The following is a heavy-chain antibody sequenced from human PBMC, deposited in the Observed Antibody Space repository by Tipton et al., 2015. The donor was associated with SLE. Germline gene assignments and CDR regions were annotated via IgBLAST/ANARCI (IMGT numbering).Heavy chain of an antibody. CDR1: GGSINTGSDY. CDR2: IFYSGAT. J-gene: IGHJ6*02. V-gene: IGHV4-39*07. Sequence: GLVKPSETLSLTCNVSGGSINTGSDYWAWVRQPPGTGLEWIGSIFYSGATYYNPSLKSRVTMSIDTSKNQFSLRLSSVTAADTAVYYCARGLSGYSSSWFYYYYGMDVWGQGTTVTVSS. CDR3: ARGLSGYSSSWFYYYYGMDV. D-gene: IGHD6-13*01.